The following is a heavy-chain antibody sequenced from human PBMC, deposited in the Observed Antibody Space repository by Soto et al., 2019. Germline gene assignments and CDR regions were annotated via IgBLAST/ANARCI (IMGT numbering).Heavy chain of an antibody. Sequence: PSETPSLPCTVSGDSLSNYFWGWVRQPPGKGLEWIGCVYHSASTNYSPSLKRRVSISVDTSKNQFSLRLTSVTAADTAVYYCARTYSSSYSRYPVYYGMDVWGQGTTVTVSS. CDR1: GDSLSNYF. CDR2: VYHSAST. CDR3: ARTYSSSYSRYPVYYGMDV. V-gene: IGHV4-59*01. J-gene: IGHJ6*02. D-gene: IGHD3-22*01.